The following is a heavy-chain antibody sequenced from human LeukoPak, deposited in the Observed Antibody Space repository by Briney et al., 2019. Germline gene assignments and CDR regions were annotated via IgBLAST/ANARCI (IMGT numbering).Heavy chain of an antibody. D-gene: IGHD5-24*01. Sequence: SETLSLTCTVSGGSIASHYWSWIRQPPGKGLEWIGYFYYSGSTNYNPSLESRVTISVDTSRAHFYLKLSSVTAADTAVYYCARSGGRDGYNFGYWGPGTLVTVSS. CDR1: GGSIASHY. J-gene: IGHJ4*02. CDR3: ARSGGRDGYNFGY. CDR2: FYYSGST. V-gene: IGHV4-59*08.